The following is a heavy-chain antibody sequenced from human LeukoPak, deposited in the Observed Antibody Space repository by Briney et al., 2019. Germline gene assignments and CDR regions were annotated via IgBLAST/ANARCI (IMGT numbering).Heavy chain of an antibody. CDR1: GGSISSSNW. D-gene: IGHD5-24*01. V-gene: IGHV4-4*02. Sequence: SETLSLTCAVSGGSISSSNWWSWVRQPPGKGLECIGEIYHTGSTNYNPSLKSRVTISIDKSNNQFSLELSSVTAADTAVYYCARGGDGYPFDYWGQGTLVTVSS. J-gene: IGHJ4*02. CDR2: IYHTGST. CDR3: ARGGDGYPFDY.